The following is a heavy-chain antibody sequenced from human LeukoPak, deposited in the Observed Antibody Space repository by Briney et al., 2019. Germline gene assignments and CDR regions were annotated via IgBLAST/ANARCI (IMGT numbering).Heavy chain of an antibody. V-gene: IGHV4-59*10. D-gene: IGHD3-3*01. J-gene: IGHJ4*02. CDR1: GGSFSGYY. Sequence: SETLSLTCAVYGGSFSGYYWSWIRQPPGKGLEWIGRIYTSGSTNYNPSLKSRVTISVDTSKNQFSLKLSSVTAADTAVYYCARVHDFWSGGSYYFDYWGQGTLVTVSS. CDR2: IYTSGST. CDR3: ARVHDFWSGGSYYFDY.